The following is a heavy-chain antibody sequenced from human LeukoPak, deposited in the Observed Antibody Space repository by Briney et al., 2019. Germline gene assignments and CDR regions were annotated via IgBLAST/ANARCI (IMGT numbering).Heavy chain of an antibody. CDR1: GGSISSGGHS. J-gene: IGHJ5*02. V-gene: IGHV4-30-2*01. CDR2: IYHGGST. D-gene: IGHD3-9*01. CDR3: AREYYDILTGSTWFDP. Sequence: SQTLSLTCAVSGGSISSGGHSWSWIRQPPGKGLEWIGYIYHGGSTHYNPSLKSRVTISVDRPKNQFSLKLRSVTAADTAVYYCAREYYDILTGSTWFDPWGQGTLVTVSS.